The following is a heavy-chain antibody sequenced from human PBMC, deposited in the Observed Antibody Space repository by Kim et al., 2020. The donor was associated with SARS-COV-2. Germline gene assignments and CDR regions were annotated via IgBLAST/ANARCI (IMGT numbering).Heavy chain of an antibody. D-gene: IGHD3-16*02. V-gene: IGHV4-31*02. CDR3: AGGGRRLGELSGWFDP. J-gene: IGHJ5*02. Sequence: SLKSRVTISVDTSKNQFSLKLSAVTAADTAVYYCAGGGRRLGELSGWFDPWGQGTLVTVSS.